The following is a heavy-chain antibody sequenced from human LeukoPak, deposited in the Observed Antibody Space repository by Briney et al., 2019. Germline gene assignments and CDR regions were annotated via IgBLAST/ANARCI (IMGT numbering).Heavy chain of an antibody. CDR3: AKDSRIAAAGTSFDY. CDR2: ISYDGSNK. CDR1: GFTFSSYA. Sequence: PGGSLRLSCAASGFTFSSYAMSWVRQAPGKGLEWVAVISYDGSNKYYADSVKGRFTISRDNSKNTLYLQMNSLRAEDTAVYYCAKDSRIAAAGTSFDYWGQGTLVTVSS. J-gene: IGHJ4*02. D-gene: IGHD6-13*01. V-gene: IGHV3-30-3*01.